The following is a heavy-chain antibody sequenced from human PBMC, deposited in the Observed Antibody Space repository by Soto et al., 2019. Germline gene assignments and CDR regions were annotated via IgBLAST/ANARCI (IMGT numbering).Heavy chain of an antibody. Sequence: TSETLSLTCTVSVGSSSSSSYYWGWIRQPPGKGLEWIGSIYYSGSTYYNPSLKSRVTISVDTSKNQFSLKLSSVTAADTAVYYCASTGDYGSGSYYSGSYYYGMDVWGQGTTVTVSS. CDR2: IYYSGST. CDR1: VGSSSSSSYY. V-gene: IGHV4-39*01. J-gene: IGHJ6*02. D-gene: IGHD3-10*01. CDR3: ASTGDYGSGSYYSGSYYYGMDV.